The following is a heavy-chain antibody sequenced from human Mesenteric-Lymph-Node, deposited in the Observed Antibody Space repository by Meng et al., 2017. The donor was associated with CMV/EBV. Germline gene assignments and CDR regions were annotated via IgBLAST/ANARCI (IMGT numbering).Heavy chain of an antibody. Sequence: LSGAASGFTFSDYYISWIRPAPGKGLEWVSYISGIMSSTSYADSVKGRFTISRDNAKNSVYLQMNSLRAEDTAVYYCAREVTGTTFDYWGQGTLVTVSS. J-gene: IGHJ4*02. V-gene: IGHV3-11*06. CDR3: AREVTGTTFDY. D-gene: IGHD1-20*01. CDR1: GFTFSDYY. CDR2: ISGIMSST.